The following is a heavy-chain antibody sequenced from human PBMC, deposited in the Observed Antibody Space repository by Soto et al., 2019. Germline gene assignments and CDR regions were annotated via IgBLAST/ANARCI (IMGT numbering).Heavy chain of an antibody. V-gene: IGHV3-23*01. J-gene: IGHJ4*02. CDR1: GFTFSSYA. CDR2: ISGSGDST. CDR3: ASRTSGWYFDY. D-gene: IGHD6-19*01. Sequence: EVQLLESGGGLVQPGGSLRLSFTASGFTFSSYAMNWVRQAPGKGLEWVSVISGSGDSTYYADSVKGRFTISRDNSKNTLYLQMKSLRAEDTAVYYCASRTSGWYFDYWGQGTVVTVSS.